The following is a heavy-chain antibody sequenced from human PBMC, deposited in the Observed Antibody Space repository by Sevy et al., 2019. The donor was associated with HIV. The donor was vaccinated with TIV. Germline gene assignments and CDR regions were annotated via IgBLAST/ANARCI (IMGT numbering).Heavy chain of an antibody. CDR1: GFTFRNFW. Sequence: GGSLRLSCAVSGFTFRNFWMSWVRQAPGKGLEWVANIRQDGSEKYYVDSGRGRFTISRENAKNSLFLQLNSLRADDTAIYYCAKSYFGSGTSYGMDLWGRGTTVTVSS. CDR3: AKSYFGSGTSYGMDL. J-gene: IGHJ6*02. V-gene: IGHV3-7*01. CDR2: IRQDGSEK. D-gene: IGHD3-10*01.